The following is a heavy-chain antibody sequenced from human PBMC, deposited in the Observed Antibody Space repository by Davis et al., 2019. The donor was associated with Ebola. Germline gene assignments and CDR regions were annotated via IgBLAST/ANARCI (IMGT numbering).Heavy chain of an antibody. V-gene: IGHV3-21*01. J-gene: IGHJ5*02. CDR3: ARDLGFNWFDP. Sequence: PGGSLRLSCAASGFTFSSYSMNWVRQAPGEGLEWVSSISSSSSYIYYADSVKGRFTISRDNAKNSLYLQMNSLRAEDTAVYYCARDLGFNWFDPWGQGTLVTVSS. CDR2: ISSSSSYI. CDR1: GFTFSSYS.